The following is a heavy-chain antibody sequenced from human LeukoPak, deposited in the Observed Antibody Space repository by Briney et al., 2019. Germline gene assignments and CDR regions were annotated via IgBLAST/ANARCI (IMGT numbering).Heavy chain of an antibody. J-gene: IGHJ4*02. D-gene: IGHD3-22*01. Sequence: ASVKVSCKASGYTFTSYGISWVRQAPGQGLEWMGWISAYNGNTNYAQKLQGRVTMTTDTSTSTAYMELRSLRSDDTAVYYCARDRPDYYESSGYYDYWGQGTLVTVSS. CDR1: GYTFTSYG. V-gene: IGHV1-18*01. CDR3: ARDRPDYYESSGYYDY. CDR2: ISAYNGNT.